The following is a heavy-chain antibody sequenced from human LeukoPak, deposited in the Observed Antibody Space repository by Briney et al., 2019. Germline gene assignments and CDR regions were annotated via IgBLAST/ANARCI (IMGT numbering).Heavy chain of an antibody. V-gene: IGHV4-31*03. J-gene: IGHJ4*02. CDR3: ARVSLTTVSRYYFDY. Sequence: SETLSLTCTVSGGSISSGGYYWSWIRQHPGKGLEWIGYIYYSGSTYYNPSLKSRVTISVDTSKNQFSLKLSSVTAADTAVYYCARVSLTTVSRYYFDYWGQGTLVTVSS. CDR1: GGSISSGGYY. D-gene: IGHD4-11*01. CDR2: IYYSGST.